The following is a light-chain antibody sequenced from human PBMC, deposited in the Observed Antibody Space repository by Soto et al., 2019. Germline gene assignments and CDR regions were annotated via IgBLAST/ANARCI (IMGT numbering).Light chain of an antibody. J-gene: IGLJ1*01. V-gene: IGLV7-46*01. CDR2: DTS. Sequence: QAVVTQEPSLTVSPGGTVTLTCGSSTGAVTSGHYPYWFQQKPGQAPRTLIYDTSNKHSWTPARFSGSLLGGKAALTLSGAQPEDEADYYCLLSYSGPYLFGTGTKVTVL. CDR1: TGAVTSGHY. CDR3: LLSYSGPYL.